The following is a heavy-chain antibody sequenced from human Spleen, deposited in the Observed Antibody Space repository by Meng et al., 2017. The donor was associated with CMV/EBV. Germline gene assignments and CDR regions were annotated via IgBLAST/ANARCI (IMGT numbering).Heavy chain of an antibody. D-gene: IGHD4-23*01. CDR3: ARHRDYGGNIDS. CDR2: INDSGGT. J-gene: IGHJ4*02. Sequence: LSCAVNGGSFSEYFWIWIRQPPGKGVEWIGEINDSGGTRYNPSLESRLTISVDTSKNRFSLKLTSVTAADTAVYYCARHRDYGGNIDSWGQGTLVTVSS. CDR1: GGSFSEYF. V-gene: IGHV4-34*01.